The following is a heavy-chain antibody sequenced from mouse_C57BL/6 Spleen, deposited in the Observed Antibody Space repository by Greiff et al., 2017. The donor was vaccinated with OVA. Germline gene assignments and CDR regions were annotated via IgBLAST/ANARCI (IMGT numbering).Heavy chain of an antibody. Sequence: EVQLVESGGGLVKPGGSLKLSCAASGFTFSDYGMHWVRQAPEQGLEWVAYISSGSSTIYYADTVKGRFTISRDNAKNTLFLQMTSLRSEDTAMYYCAREGRSYYGCFAYWGQGTLVTVSA. D-gene: IGHD1-1*01. V-gene: IGHV5-17*01. J-gene: IGHJ3*01. CDR1: GFTFSDYG. CDR3: AREGRSYYGCFAY. CDR2: ISSGSSTI.